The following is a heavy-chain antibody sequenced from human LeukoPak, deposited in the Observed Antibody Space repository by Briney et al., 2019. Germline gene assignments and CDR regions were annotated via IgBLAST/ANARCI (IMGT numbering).Heavy chain of an antibody. CDR1: GFTFSTST. Sequence: KTGGSLRLSCAASGFTFSTSTMNWVRQAPGKGLEWVSSISSSSSNIYYADSVRGRFTISRDNAKNSLYLQMNSLRAEDTAVYYCARIPNSANFPNRIDPWGQGTLVTVSS. J-gene: IGHJ5*02. V-gene: IGHV3-21*01. D-gene: IGHD4/OR15-4a*01. CDR2: ISSSSSNI. CDR3: ARIPNSANFPNRIDP.